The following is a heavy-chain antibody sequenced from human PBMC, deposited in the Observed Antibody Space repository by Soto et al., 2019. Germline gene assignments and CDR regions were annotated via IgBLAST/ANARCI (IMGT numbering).Heavy chain of an antibody. CDR1: GYTFSNFC. D-gene: IGHD6-13*01. Sequence: GESLKISCQCSGYTFSNFCIGWVRQLPGKGLEWMGIIYPGDHETRYSPSFHGKVTISADKSINTAYLQWNSLEASDTAFYFCARSPRSSPYFDYWGQGALVTVS. V-gene: IGHV5-51*01. J-gene: IGHJ4*02. CDR2: IYPGDHET. CDR3: ARSPRSSPYFDY.